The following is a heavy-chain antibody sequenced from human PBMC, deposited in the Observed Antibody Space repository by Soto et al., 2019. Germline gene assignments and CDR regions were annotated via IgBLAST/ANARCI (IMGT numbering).Heavy chain of an antibody. CDR1: GFTFSSYA. D-gene: IGHD3-22*01. V-gene: IGHV3-23*01. Sequence: GGSLRLSCAASGFTFSSYAMSWVRQAPGKGLEWVSAISGSGGSTYYADSVQGRFTISRDNSKNTLYLQMNSLRAEDTAVYYCEKVDYDSSGYFDYWGQGTLVTVSS. J-gene: IGHJ4*02. CDR2: ISGSGGST. CDR3: EKVDYDSSGYFDY.